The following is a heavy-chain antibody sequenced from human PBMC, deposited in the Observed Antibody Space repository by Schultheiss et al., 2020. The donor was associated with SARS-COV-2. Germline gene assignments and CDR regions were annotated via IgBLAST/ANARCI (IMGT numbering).Heavy chain of an antibody. Sequence: GGSLRLSCEASEFSVSNYMSWVRQAPGKGLEWISVMYTDGTSCYADSVKGRFTISRDNSMNTLFLHMNSLRAEDTAVYHCVGYLGGKFDYWGQGTPVTVSS. D-gene: IGHD5-18*01. CDR2: MYTDGTS. J-gene: IGHJ4*02. V-gene: IGHV3-53*01. CDR1: EFSVSNY. CDR3: VGYLGGKFDY.